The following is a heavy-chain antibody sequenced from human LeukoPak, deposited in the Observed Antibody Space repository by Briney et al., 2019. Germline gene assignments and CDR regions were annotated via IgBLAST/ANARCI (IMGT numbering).Heavy chain of an antibody. V-gene: IGHV3-74*01. CDR2: INSDGRNT. CDR3: ARVLAQQQGY. D-gene: IGHD6-13*01. Sequence: GGSLRLSCAASGFTFSTYWMHWVRQAPGKGLVWVSHINSDGRNTTYADSVTGRFTISRDNAKNTLYLQMNSLRAEDTAEYYCARVLAQQQGYWGQGTLVTVSS. CDR1: GFTFSTYW. J-gene: IGHJ4*02.